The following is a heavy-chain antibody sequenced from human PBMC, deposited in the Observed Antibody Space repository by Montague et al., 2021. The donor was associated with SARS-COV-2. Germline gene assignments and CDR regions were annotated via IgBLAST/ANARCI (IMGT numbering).Heavy chain of an antibody. D-gene: IGHD6-25*01. Sequence: TLSLTRTVSIGSISSGSYYWSWIRQPAGKGLEWIGRIYTSGSTNYNPSLKSQVTISVDTSKNQFSLKLSSVTAADTAVYYCARDGYSSGWNGVHWFDPWGQGTLVTVSS. V-gene: IGHV4-61*02. CDR3: ARDGYSSGWNGVHWFDP. J-gene: IGHJ5*02. CDR1: IGSISSGSYY. CDR2: IYTSGST.